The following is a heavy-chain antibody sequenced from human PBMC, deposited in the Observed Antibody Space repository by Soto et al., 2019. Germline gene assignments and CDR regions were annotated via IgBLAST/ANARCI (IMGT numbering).Heavy chain of an antibody. J-gene: IGHJ4*02. V-gene: IGHV3-48*03. Sequence: SGGSLRLSCAASGFTFSSYEMNWVRQAPGKGLEWVSYISSSGKTIYYADSVKGRFTISRDNAKNSLYLQMNSLRAEDTAVYYCARGSVVTAIPVYYWGQGTLVTVSS. CDR1: GFTFSSYE. CDR3: ARGSVVTAIPVYY. CDR2: ISSSGKTI. D-gene: IGHD2-21*02.